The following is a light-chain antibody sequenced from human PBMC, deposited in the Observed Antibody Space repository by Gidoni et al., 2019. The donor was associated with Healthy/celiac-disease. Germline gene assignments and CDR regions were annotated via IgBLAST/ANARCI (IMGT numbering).Light chain of an antibody. Sequence: DIVFTQYPATLSLSPGERATLSCRASQSVSSYLAWYQQKPGQAPRLLIYDASNRATGIPARFSGSGSGTDFTLTISSLEPEDFAVYYCQQRSNWPLTFGPGTKVDIK. CDR1: QSVSSY. J-gene: IGKJ3*01. CDR2: DAS. V-gene: IGKV3-11*01. CDR3: QQRSNWPLT.